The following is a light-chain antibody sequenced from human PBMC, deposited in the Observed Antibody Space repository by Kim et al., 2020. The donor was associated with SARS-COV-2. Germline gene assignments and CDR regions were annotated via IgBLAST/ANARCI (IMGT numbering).Light chain of an antibody. Sequence: EIVLTQSPDTLSLSPGERATLSCRTSQRISSTYLAWYQKKPGQAPRLLTYASSRAAGIPDRFSGSGFGTDFTLTISRLEPEDFAVYYCQQYGTSPRTFVQGTKVDIK. CDR3: QQYGTSPRT. CDR1: QRISSTY. J-gene: IGKJ1*01. V-gene: IGKV3-20*01. CDR2: AS.